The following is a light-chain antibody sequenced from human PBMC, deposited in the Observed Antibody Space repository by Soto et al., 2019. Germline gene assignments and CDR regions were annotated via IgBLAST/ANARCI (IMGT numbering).Light chain of an antibody. CDR1: QSVSSY. Sequence: EIVLTQPPAFLSLFPGERATLSCRASQSVSSYLAWYQQKTGQAPRLLIYDASSRATGIPARFSGSGSGTDFTLTISSLEPDDFAVYYCQQRRGTFGQGTKLEIK. J-gene: IGKJ2*01. V-gene: IGKV3-11*01. CDR3: QQRRGT. CDR2: DAS.